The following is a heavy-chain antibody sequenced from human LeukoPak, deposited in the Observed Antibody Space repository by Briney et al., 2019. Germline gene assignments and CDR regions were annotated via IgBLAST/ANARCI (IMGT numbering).Heavy chain of an antibody. CDR3: ARVFPDIVVVVAGSPPTLDC. CDR2: INPSGGST. V-gene: IGHV1-46*01. J-gene: IGHJ4*02. CDR1: GYTFTSYY. Sequence: ASVKVSCKASGYTFTSYYMHWVRQAPGQGLEWMGIINPSGGSTSYAQKFQGRVTMTRDTSTSTVYMELSSLRSEDTAVYYCARVFPDIVVVVAGSPPTLDCWGQGTLVTVSS. D-gene: IGHD2-15*01.